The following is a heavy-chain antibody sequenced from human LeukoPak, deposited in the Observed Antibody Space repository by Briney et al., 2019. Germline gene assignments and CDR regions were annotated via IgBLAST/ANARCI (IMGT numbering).Heavy chain of an antibody. J-gene: IGHJ4*02. CDR2: ISGYNGNT. Sequence: ASVKVSCKASAYTFTSYGISWVRQAPGQGPEWMGWISGYNGNTNYAQKFQGRVTMTTDTSTSTAYMELRSLRSDDTAVYYCAAQRDPRPFDHWGQGTLITVSS. D-gene: IGHD5-24*01. CDR3: AAQRDPRPFDH. CDR1: AYTFTSYG. V-gene: IGHV1-18*01.